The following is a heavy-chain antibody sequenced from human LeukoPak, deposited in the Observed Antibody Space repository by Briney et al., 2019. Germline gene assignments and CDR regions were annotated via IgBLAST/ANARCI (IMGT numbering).Heavy chain of an antibody. J-gene: IGHJ1*01. Sequence: SETLSLTCTVSGGSISSYYWSWIRQPPGKGLEWIGYIYYSGSTNYNPSLKSRVTISVDTSKNQFSLKLSSVTAADTAVYYCASLRWYSRVTQHWGQGTLVTVSS. CDR2: IYYSGST. CDR1: GGSISSYY. CDR3: ASLRWYSRVTQH. D-gene: IGHD6-13*01. V-gene: IGHV4-59*01.